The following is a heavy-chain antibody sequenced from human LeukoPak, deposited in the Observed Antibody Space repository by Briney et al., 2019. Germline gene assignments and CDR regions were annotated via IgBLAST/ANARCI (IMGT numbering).Heavy chain of an antibody. CDR1: GFTFDDYG. V-gene: IGHV3-20*04. CDR3: ARGGYYYDSSGFLYYFDY. J-gene: IGHJ4*02. D-gene: IGHD3-22*01. CDR2: INWNGGSI. Sequence: GGSLRLSCAASGFTFDDYGMSWVRQAPGKGLEWVSGINWNGGSIGYADSVKGRFTISRDNAKNSLYLQMNSLRAEDTALYYCARGGYYYDSSGFLYYFDYWGQGTLVTVSS.